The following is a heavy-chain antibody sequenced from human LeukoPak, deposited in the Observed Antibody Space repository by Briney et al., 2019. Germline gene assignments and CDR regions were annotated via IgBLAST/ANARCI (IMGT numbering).Heavy chain of an antibody. CDR3: ARVPYSSGYYYDWYIDL. Sequence: GEPLKISCKGSGYSFCTFWSGWVSQMPGRGLGWMRIIWPGDSDAKYSTPFQGQVTNSADKSITTAYLQWSSLKTSDTAMYYSARVPYSSGYYYDWYIDLWGRGTLVTVSS. CDR1: GYSFCTFW. V-gene: IGHV5-51*01. D-gene: IGHD3-22*01. CDR2: IWPGDSDA. J-gene: IGHJ2*01.